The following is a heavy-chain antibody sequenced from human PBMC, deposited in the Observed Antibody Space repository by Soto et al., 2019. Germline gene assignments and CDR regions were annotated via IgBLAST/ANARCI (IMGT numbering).Heavy chain of an antibody. D-gene: IGHD2-8*01. Sequence: QVQLVESGGGWVKPGESLRLSCIGSGFFLSNNWMTWIRQAPGKGLEWVSYISASGDYTIYADSLKGRFTISRDNARNSLWLQINSLTVEYTAVYYCARSSGWRQVGVYNYGLDVWGQGTTV. V-gene: IGHV3-11*06. CDR3: ARSSGWRQVGVYNYGLDV. CDR2: ISASGDYT. CDR1: GFFLSNNW. J-gene: IGHJ6*02.